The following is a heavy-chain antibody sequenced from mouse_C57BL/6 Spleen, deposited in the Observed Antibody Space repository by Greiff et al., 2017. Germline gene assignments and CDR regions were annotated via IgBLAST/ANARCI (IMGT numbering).Heavy chain of an antibody. CDR1: GYTFTDYY. CDR2: INPKNGGT. Sequence: EVQLQQSGPELVKPGASVKISCKASGYTFTDYYMNWVKQSHGKSLEWIGDINPKNGGTSYNQKSKGKATLTVDKSSSTAYMELRSLTSEDSAVYYCARVRPPFDYWGQGTPLTVSS. CDR3: ARVRPPFDY. V-gene: IGHV1-26*01. J-gene: IGHJ2*01.